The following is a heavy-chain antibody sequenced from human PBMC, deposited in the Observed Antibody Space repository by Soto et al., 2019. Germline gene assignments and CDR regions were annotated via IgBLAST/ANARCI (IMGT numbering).Heavy chain of an antibody. V-gene: IGHV3-33*01. D-gene: IGHD3-16*01. CDR2: IWHDGGNK. Sequence: QVQLVESGGGVVQPGRSLRLSCAASGFTFSSYGMHWVRQAPGRGLVWVAFIWHDGGNKFYAESVKGRFTISRDNSKNTLYLQMTRLSAEDTAMYYCARDGDVNTGFGKDYWGQGTLVTVSS. CDR3: ARDGDVNTGFGKDY. CDR1: GFTFSSYG. J-gene: IGHJ4*02.